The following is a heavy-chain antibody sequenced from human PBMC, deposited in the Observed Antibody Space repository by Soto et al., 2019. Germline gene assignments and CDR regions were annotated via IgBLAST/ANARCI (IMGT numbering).Heavy chain of an antibody. D-gene: IGHD1-26*01. Sequence: GGSLRLSCAASGFTFSSYSMNWVRQAPGKGLEWVSSISSSSSYIYYADSVKGRFTISRDNAKNSLYLQMNSLRAEDTAVYYCARDSEVDWFDPWGQGTLVTVSS. CDR2: ISSSSSYI. CDR1: GFTFSSYS. CDR3: ARDSEVDWFDP. J-gene: IGHJ5*02. V-gene: IGHV3-21*01.